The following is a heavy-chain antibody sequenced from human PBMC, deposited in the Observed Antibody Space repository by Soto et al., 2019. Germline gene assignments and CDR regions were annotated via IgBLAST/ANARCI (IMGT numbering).Heavy chain of an antibody. Sequence: SQTLSLTCAISGDSVSSNSAALNLIMQSPSRGLEWLGRTYYRSKWYNDYAVSVKSRITINPDTSKNQFSLQLNSVTPEDTAVYYCARDFPGSGSYYSYGMDVWGQGTTVTVSS. V-gene: IGHV6-1*01. J-gene: IGHJ6*02. CDR1: GDSVSSNSAA. D-gene: IGHD3-10*01. CDR2: TYYRSKWYN. CDR3: ARDFPGSGSYYSYGMDV.